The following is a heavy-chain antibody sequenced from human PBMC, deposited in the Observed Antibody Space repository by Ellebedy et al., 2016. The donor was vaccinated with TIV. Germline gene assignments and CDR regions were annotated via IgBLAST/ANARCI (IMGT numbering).Heavy chain of an antibody. V-gene: IGHV3-7*03. CDR3: AGAGKTGY. Sequence: GESLKISCSASGFTFDKYAMNWVRQAPGKGLAWVANINQDGSEKYYVDSVKGRFTISRDNAQNSLSLQMNSLRAEDTAMYYCAGAGKTGYWGQGALVTVSS. CDR2: INQDGSEK. J-gene: IGHJ4*02. D-gene: IGHD4-23*01. CDR1: GFTFDKYA.